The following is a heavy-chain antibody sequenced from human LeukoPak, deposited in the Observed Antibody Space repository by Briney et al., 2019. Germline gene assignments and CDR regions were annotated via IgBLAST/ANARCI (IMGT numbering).Heavy chain of an antibody. CDR3: ARGGKFYASY. V-gene: IGHV3-11*01. J-gene: IGHJ4*02. Sequence: PGGSLRLSCAASGFTLSDYYMSWLRQAPGKGLEWVSYISSSGDTKYYADAVKSRFTISRDNAENSLYLQMNNLRADDTALYYCARGGKFYASYWGQGTLVTVSS. D-gene: IGHD2/OR15-2a*01. CDR2: ISSSGDTK. CDR1: GFTLSDYY.